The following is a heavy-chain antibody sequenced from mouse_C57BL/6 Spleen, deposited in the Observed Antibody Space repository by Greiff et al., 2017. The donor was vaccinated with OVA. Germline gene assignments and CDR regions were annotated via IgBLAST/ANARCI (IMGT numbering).Heavy chain of an antibody. J-gene: IGHJ2*01. CDR3: ARNPSDYYGSSYYFDY. D-gene: IGHD1-1*01. Sequence: VQVVESGPGLVQPSQSLSITCTVSGFSLTSYGVHWVRQSPGKGLEWLGVIWSGGSTDYNAAFISRLSISKDNSKSQVFFKMNSLQADDTAIYYCARNPSDYYGSSYYFDYWGQGTTLTVSS. V-gene: IGHV2-2*01. CDR1: GFSLTSYG. CDR2: IWSGGST.